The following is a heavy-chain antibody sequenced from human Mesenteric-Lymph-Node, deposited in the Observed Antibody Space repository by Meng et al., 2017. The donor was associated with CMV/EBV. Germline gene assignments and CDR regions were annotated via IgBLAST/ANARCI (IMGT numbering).Heavy chain of an antibody. V-gene: IGHV4-59*01. Sequence: SETLSLTCTVSGGSISSYYWSWIRQPPGKGLEWIGYIYYSGSTNYNPSLKSRVTISIDTSKNQFSLKLSSVTAADTAVYYCAGRYCSSTSCYTEYYYGMDVWGQGTTVTVSS. J-gene: IGHJ6*02. D-gene: IGHD2-2*02. CDR3: AGRYCSSTSCYTEYYYGMDV. CDR2: IYYSGST. CDR1: GGSISSYY.